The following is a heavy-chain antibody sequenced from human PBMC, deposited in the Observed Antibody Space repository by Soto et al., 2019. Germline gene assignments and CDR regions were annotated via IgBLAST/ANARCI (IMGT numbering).Heavy chain of an antibody. CDR1: GGSFSGYY. Sequence: SETLSLTCAVYGGSFSGYYWSWIRQPPGKGLEWIGEINHSGSTNYNPSLKSRVTISVDTSKNQFSLKLSSVTAADTAVYYCARGGPIFGVVIRWFDTWGQGTLVTVS. D-gene: IGHD3-3*01. CDR2: INHSGST. V-gene: IGHV4-34*01. J-gene: IGHJ5*02. CDR3: ARGGPIFGVVIRWFDT.